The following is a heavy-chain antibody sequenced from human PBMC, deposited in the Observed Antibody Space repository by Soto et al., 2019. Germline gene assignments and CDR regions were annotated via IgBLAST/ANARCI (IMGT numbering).Heavy chain of an antibody. CDR1: SGSFSSSYW. Sequence: PSETLSLTCAVSSGSFSSSYWWSWVRQPPGKGLEWIGEIYHSGRTNYNPSLRGRVTISVDKSKKQFSLKLSSVTAADTAVYYCARSLRRGPPFDYWGQGTLVT. V-gene: IGHV4-4*02. D-gene: IGHD3-10*01. J-gene: IGHJ4*02. CDR3: ARSLRRGPPFDY. CDR2: IYHSGRT.